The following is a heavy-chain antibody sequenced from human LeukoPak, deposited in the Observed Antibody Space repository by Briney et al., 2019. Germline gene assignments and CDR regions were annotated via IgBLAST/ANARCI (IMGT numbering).Heavy chain of an antibody. D-gene: IGHD3-3*01. J-gene: IGHJ5*02. CDR2: INPNSGGT. CDR1: GYTFTSYY. V-gene: IGHV1-2*02. Sequence: GASVKVSCKASGYTFTSYYMHWVRQAPGQGLEWMGWINPNSGGTNYAQKFQGRVTMTRDTSISTAYMELSRLRSDDTAVYYCASWVSFGVGTPWFDPWGQGTLVTVSS. CDR3: ASWVSFGVGTPWFDP.